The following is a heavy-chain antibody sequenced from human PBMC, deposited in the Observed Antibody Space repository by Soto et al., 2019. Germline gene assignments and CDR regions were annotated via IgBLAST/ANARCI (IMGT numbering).Heavy chain of an antibody. CDR2: ISYDGSNK. V-gene: IGHV3-30-3*01. Sequence: QVQLVESGGGVVQPGRSLRLSCAASGFTFSSYAMHWVRQAPGKGLEWVAVISYDGSNKYYADSVKGRFTISRDNSKNPLYRQMNSLRAEDTAVDYCASTRYGDYYYFDYWGQRSLVTVSS. D-gene: IGHD4-17*01. J-gene: IGHJ4*02. CDR3: ASTRYGDYYYFDY. CDR1: GFTFSSYA.